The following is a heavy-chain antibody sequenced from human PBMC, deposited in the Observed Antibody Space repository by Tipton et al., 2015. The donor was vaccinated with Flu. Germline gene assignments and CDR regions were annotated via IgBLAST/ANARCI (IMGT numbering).Heavy chain of an antibody. J-gene: IGHJ4*02. CDR1: GGSISSGSYY. CDR2: IYYSGST. V-gene: IGHV4-61*02. CDR3: ARGGFGEFY. Sequence: LRLSCTVSGGSISSGSYYWSWIRQPAGKGLEWIGRIYYSGSTYYNPSLKSRVTISVDTSKNQFSLKLSSVTAADTAVYYCARGGFGEFYWGQGTLVTVSS. D-gene: IGHD3-10*01.